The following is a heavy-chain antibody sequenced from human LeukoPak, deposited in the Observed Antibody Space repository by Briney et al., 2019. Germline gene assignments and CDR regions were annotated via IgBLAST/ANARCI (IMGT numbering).Heavy chain of an antibody. CDR3: ARPGRRDGYNFDY. CDR2: ISYDGSNK. Sequence: NPGGSLRLSCAASGFTVSSNYMSWVRQAPGKGLEWVAVISYDGSNKYYADSVKGRFTISRDNSKNTLYLQMNSLRAEDTAVYYCARPGRRDGYNFDYWGQGTLVTVSS. J-gene: IGHJ4*02. V-gene: IGHV3-30*03. D-gene: IGHD5-24*01. CDR1: GFTVSSNY.